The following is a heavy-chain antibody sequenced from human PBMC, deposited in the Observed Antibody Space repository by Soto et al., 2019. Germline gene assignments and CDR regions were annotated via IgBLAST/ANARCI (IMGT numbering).Heavy chain of an antibody. V-gene: IGHV3-23*01. Sequence: EVQLLESGGGLVQPGGSLRLSCAASGFTFSSYAMNWVRQAPGKGLEWVSAISGSAATTHFADSVKGRFTIPRDNSKNTLYLQMNSRRAEDTAVYYCARDRSYYDSSGSYSPHYWGQGTLVTVSS. CDR1: GFTFSSYA. CDR3: ARDRSYYDSSGSYSPHY. D-gene: IGHD3-22*01. J-gene: IGHJ4*02. CDR2: ISGSAATT.